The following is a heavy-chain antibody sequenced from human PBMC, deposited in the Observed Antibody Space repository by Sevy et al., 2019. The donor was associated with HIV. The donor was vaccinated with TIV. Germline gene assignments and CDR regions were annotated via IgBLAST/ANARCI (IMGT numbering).Heavy chain of an antibody. CDR1: GFTFGDYA. CDR3: TRDKEEGVGDY. D-gene: IGHD3-3*01. CDR2: IRSKAYGGTT. J-gene: IGHJ4*02. Sequence: GGSLRLSCTASGFTFGDYAMSWFRQAPGKGLEGVGFIRSKAYGGTTEYAAFVKGRFTISRDDSKSIADLQMNSLKTEDTAVYYCTRDKEEGVGDYWGQGTLVTVSS. V-gene: IGHV3-49*03.